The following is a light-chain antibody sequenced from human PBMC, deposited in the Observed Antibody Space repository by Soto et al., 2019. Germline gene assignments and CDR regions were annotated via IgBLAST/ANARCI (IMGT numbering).Light chain of an antibody. CDR1: SSNMGSIT. CDR3: ATWDVSLSGWV. J-gene: IGLJ3*02. CDR2: SND. V-gene: IGLV1-44*01. Sequence: SVLTQAPSASGTPGQRVTISCSRGSSNMGSITVNWYQVLPGTAPKLLIYSNDQRPSGVPDRFSGSKSGTSASLAISGLRSEDEADYFCATWDVSLSGWVFGGGTKLTVL.